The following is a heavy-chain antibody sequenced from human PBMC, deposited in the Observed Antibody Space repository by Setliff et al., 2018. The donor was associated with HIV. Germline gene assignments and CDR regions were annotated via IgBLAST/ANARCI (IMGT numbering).Heavy chain of an antibody. J-gene: IGHJ6*03. CDR2: IFYSGSP. Sequence: SETLSLTCAVYGGSFSGYYWGWIRQPPGKGLEWVASIFYSGSPYYNPSLKSRLTISVDTSKNQFSLKLSSVTAADTAVYYCARGPSINTIRARGYYMDVWAKGTTVTVSS. CDR3: ARGPSINTIRARGYYMDV. V-gene: IGHV4-34*01. CDR1: GGSFSGYY. D-gene: IGHD3-10*01.